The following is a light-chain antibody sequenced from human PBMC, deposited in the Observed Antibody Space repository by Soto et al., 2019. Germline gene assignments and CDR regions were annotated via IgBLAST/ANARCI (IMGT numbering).Light chain of an antibody. Sequence: DIQMTQSPSSLSASVGDRVTITCQASQDIYNYLNWYQQKPGKAPKLLICDASNLETGVPSRFSGSGSGTDFTFTISSLRPEDIATYYCQQYDNLPITFGQGTRLEIK. V-gene: IGKV1-33*01. CDR3: QQYDNLPIT. CDR1: QDIYNY. J-gene: IGKJ5*01. CDR2: DAS.